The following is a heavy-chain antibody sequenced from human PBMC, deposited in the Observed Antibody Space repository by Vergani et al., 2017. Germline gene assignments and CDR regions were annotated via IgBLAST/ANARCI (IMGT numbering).Heavy chain of an antibody. J-gene: IGHJ3*02. CDR2: IYPGDSDT. CDR1: GGSISSGGYY. Sequence: QVQLQESGPGLVKPSQTLSLTCTVSGGSISSGGYYWSWIRQHPGKGLEWMGIIYPGDSDTRYSPSFQGQVTISADKSISTAYLQWSSLKASDTAMYYCARGFWGTRGAFDIWGQGTMVTVSS. D-gene: IGHD3-10*01. CDR3: ARGFWGTRGAFDI. V-gene: IGHV4-31*01.